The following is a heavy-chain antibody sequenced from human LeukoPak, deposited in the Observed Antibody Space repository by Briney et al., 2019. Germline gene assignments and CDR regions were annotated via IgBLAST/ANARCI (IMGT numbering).Heavy chain of an antibody. CDR1: GDSIRNSY. Sequence: PSETLSLTCNASGDSIRNSYWSWIRQPPGKPLEWIGYRYYSGSTDSNPSLKSRVTMSIDTSENQFSLKLNSVTAADTAVYYCARGYYYMDLWGEGTTVIVSS. CDR3: ARGYYYMDL. V-gene: IGHV4-59*01. J-gene: IGHJ6*03. CDR2: RYYSGST.